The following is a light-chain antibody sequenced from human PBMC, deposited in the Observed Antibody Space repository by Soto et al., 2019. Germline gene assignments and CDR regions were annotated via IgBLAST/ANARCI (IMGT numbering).Light chain of an antibody. V-gene: IGKV1-5*03. CDR3: QQYNGYPYT. CDR2: KAS. Sequence: DIQMTQSPSTLSASVGDRVTITCRASQSISSWLAWYQQKPGKAPQVLIHKASSLETGVPSRFSGSGSGTEFTLTISSLQPDDFATYYCQQYNGYPYTFCPGTKVDIK. CDR1: QSISSW. J-gene: IGKJ3*01.